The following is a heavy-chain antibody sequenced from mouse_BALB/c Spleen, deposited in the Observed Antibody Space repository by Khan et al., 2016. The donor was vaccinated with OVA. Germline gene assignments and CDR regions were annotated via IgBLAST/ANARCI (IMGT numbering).Heavy chain of an antibody. J-gene: IGHJ3*01. CDR2: ISSGGHYT. Sequence: EVQLVESGGDLVKPGGSLKLSCAASGFTFSTYGMSWVRQTPDMRLEWVATISSGGHYTYYPDSVKGRFTISRDNAKNTLYLQMSSLNSEDTAIYYCERLAYYYNSEGFAYWGQGTLVTVSA. V-gene: IGHV5-6*01. CDR1: GFTFSTYG. CDR3: ERLAYYYNSEGFAY. D-gene: IGHD1-1*02.